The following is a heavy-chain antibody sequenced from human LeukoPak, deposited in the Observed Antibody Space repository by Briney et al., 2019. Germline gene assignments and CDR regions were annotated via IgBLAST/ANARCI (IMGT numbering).Heavy chain of an antibody. J-gene: IGHJ6*03. CDR3: ARGGPIPVAGHPLGGYYYYMDV. V-gene: IGHV3-7*01. CDR1: GFTLSSYW. Sequence: PGGSLRLSCAASGFTLSSYWMSWVRQAPGKGLEWVANIKQDGSEKYYVDSVKGRFTISRDNAKNSLYLQMNSLRAEDTAVYYCARGGPIPVAGHPLGGYYYYMDVWGKGTTVTVSS. D-gene: IGHD6-19*01. CDR2: IKQDGSEK.